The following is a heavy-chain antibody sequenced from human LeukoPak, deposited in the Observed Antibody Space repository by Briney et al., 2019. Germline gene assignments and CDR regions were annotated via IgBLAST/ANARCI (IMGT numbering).Heavy chain of an antibody. V-gene: IGHV3-48*03. Sequence: GGSLRLSCAASGFTFSSYEMNWVRQAPGKGLEWVSYISSSGSTIYYADSVKGRFTISRDNAKNSLYLQMNSLRAEDTAAYYCARGALEMATITSPYYFDHWGQGTLVTVSS. CDR3: ARGALEMATITSPYYFDH. CDR1: GFTFSSYE. D-gene: IGHD5-24*01. J-gene: IGHJ4*02. CDR2: ISSSGSTI.